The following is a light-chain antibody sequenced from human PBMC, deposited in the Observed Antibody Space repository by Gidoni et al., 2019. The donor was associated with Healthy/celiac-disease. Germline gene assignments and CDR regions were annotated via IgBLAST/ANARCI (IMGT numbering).Light chain of an antibody. CDR3: QQYNSHSP. CDR1: QSISSW. Sequence: DLQMTPSPSTLSASGGDRVTITCPASQSISSWLAWYQQKPGKAPKLLIYKASSLESGVPSRFSGSGSGTEFTLTISSRQPDDFATYYCQQYNSHSPFGGGTKVEIK. CDR2: KAS. V-gene: IGKV1-5*03. J-gene: IGKJ4*01.